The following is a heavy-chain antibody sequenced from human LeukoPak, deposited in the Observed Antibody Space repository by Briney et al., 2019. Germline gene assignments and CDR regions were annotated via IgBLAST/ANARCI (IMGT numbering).Heavy chain of an antibody. CDR3: AKLQTKITMIVVAPRWFDP. V-gene: IGHV1-2*02. CDR2: IYPNSGGT. J-gene: IGHJ5*02. D-gene: IGHD3-22*01. Sequence: ASVKVSCKASGYTFTGYYMHWVRQAPGQGLEWMGWIYPNSGGTNYAQKFQGRVTVTRDTSISTAYMELSRLRSDDTAVYYCAKLQTKITMIVVAPRWFDPWGQGTLVTVSS. CDR1: GYTFTGYY.